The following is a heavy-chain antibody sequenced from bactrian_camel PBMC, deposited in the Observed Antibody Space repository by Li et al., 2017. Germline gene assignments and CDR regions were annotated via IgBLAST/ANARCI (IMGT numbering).Heavy chain of an antibody. J-gene: IGHJ4*01. D-gene: IGHD5*01. CDR1: GDTSSSHC. V-gene: IGHV3-3*01. Sequence: HVQLVESGGGSVKAGGSLRLSCSVTGDTSSSHCMGWFRQAPGKEREVVAGVDNSRGSTYYADSVKGRFTISQDNAKNTVYLQMNSLKPGDTAMYYCAADPSRELWVGYPPYKYWGQGTQVTVS. CDR2: VDNSRGST. CDR3: AADPSRELWVGYPPYKY.